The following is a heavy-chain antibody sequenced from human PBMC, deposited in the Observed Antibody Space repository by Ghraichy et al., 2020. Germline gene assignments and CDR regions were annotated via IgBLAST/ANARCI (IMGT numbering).Heavy chain of an antibody. V-gene: IGHV3-73*01. Sequence: GGSLRLSCAASGFTFSGSAMHWVRQASGKGLEWVGRIRSKANSYATAYAASVKGRFTISRDDSKNTAYLQMNSLKTEDTAVYYCTSKLDYYDSSGYYKGVDYWGQGTLVTVSS. CDR3: TSKLDYYDSSGYYKGVDY. D-gene: IGHD3-22*01. CDR2: IRSKANSYAT. J-gene: IGHJ4*02. CDR1: GFTFSGSA.